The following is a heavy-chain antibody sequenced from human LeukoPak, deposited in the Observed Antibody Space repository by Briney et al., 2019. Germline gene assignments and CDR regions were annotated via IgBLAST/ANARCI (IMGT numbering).Heavy chain of an antibody. CDR2: ISSSGSTI. Sequence: PGGSLRLSCAASGFTFSSYEMNWVRQAPGKGLEWVSYISSSGSTIYYADSVKGRFTISRDNAKNSLYLQMNSLRAEDTAVYYCASMMTTSYYYYYMDVWGKGTTVTFSS. D-gene: IGHD4-11*01. J-gene: IGHJ6*03. CDR1: GFTFSSYE. CDR3: ASMMTTSYYYYYMDV. V-gene: IGHV3-48*03.